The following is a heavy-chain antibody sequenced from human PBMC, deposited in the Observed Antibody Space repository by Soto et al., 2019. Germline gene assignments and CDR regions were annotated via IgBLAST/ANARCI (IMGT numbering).Heavy chain of an antibody. Sequence: PSETLSLTCTVSGGSISSGGYYWSWIRQPPGKGLEWVGGIYHSGDTYYNPSLKSRVTISVDPSKNQFSLKVRSVTAADTAVYYCARHVILWLGFDYWGQGTLVTVSS. CDR2: IYHSGDT. V-gene: IGHV4-39*01. CDR1: GGSISSGGYY. CDR3: ARHVILWLGFDY. J-gene: IGHJ4*02. D-gene: IGHD2-21*01.